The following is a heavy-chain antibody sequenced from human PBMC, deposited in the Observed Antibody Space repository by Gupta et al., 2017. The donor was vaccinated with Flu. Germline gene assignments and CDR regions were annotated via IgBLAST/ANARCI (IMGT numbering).Heavy chain of an antibody. V-gene: IGHV3-11*01. D-gene: IGHD2-21*01. CDR1: GFPFSDYF. J-gene: IGHJ4*02. CDR2: ISSRGKTK. CDR3: ARARFVLATGKFIDH. Sequence: VHFVGSGGCLVEPGGSLRLSCAASGFPFSDYFMTWTRQTPGTGLEWLLSISSRGKTKIYADSVKGRFTICRDNANNAASLQMTTLREEDAALHYGARARFVLATGKFIDHWVQLSLVTV.